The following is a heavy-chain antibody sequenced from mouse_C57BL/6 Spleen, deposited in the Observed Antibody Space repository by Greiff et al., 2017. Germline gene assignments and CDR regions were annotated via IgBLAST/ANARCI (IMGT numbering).Heavy chain of an antibody. CDR3: ARGTLYDGYYWYFDV. V-gene: IGHV1-53*01. J-gene: IGHJ1*03. Sequence: VQLQQSGTELVKPGASVKLSCKASGYTFTSYWMHWVKQRPGQGLEWIGNINPSNGGTNYNEKFKSKATLTVDKSSSTAYMQLSSLTSEDSAVYYCARGTLYDGYYWYFDVWGTGTTVTVSS. D-gene: IGHD2-3*01. CDR1: GYTFTSYW. CDR2: INPSNGGT.